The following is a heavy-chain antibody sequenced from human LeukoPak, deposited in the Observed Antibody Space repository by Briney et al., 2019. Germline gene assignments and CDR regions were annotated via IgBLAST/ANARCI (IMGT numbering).Heavy chain of an antibody. CDR2: INHSGST. D-gene: IGHD4/OR15-4a*01. CDR1: GGPFSGYY. J-gene: IGHJ4*02. Sequence: PSETLSLTCAVYGGPFSGYYWSWIRQPPGKGLEWIGEINHSGSTNYNPSLKSRVTISVDKSNNQFSLKLSSVTAADAALYYCARKTYGDNRIFDYWGQGTLVTVSS. CDR3: ARKTYGDNRIFDY. V-gene: IGHV4-34*01.